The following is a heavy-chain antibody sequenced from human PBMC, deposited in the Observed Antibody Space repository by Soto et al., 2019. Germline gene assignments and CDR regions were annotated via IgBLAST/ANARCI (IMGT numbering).Heavy chain of an antibody. V-gene: IGHV4-34*01. J-gene: IGHJ4*02. CDR2: INHSGST. CDR3: ARGTLRYFDWLFTFDY. Sequence: SETLSLTCAVYGGSFSGYYWSWIRQPPGKGLEWIGEINHSGSTNYNPSLKSRVTISVDTSKNQFSLKLSSVTAADTAVYYCARGTLRYFDWLFTFDYWGQGTLVTVSS. CDR1: GGSFSGYY. D-gene: IGHD3-9*01.